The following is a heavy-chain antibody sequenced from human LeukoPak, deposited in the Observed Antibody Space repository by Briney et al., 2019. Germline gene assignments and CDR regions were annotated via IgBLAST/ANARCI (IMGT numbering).Heavy chain of an antibody. CDR1: GGTFSSYA. J-gene: IGHJ4*02. D-gene: IGHD3-22*01. V-gene: IGHV1-69*13. CDR3: ARIKDDSSGYYFDY. Sequence: ASVKVSCKASGGTFSSYAISWVRQAPGQGLEWMGGIIPIFGTANYAQKFQGRVTITADESTSTVYMELSSLRSEDTAVYYCARIKDDSSGYYFDYWSQGTLVTVSS. CDR2: IIPIFGTA.